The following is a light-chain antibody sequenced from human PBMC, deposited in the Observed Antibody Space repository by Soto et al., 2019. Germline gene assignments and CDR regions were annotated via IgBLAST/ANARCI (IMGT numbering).Light chain of an antibody. J-gene: IGLJ1*01. CDR3: LSFTTTSTHV. V-gene: IGLV2-14*01. CDR2: EVN. Sequence: QPSRTLPASLSGSPGQSITISCTGTISDIGAYDYVSWFQQHPGKAPKLMISEVNNRPSGVSNRFSGSKSGNTAYLTISGLQVEDEAEYFCLSFTTTSTHVFGTGTKVTVL. CDR1: ISDIGAYDY.